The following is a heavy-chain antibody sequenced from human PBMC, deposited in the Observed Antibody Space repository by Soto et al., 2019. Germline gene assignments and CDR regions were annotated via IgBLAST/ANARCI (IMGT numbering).Heavy chain of an antibody. D-gene: IGHD2-2*01. V-gene: IGHV3-21*01. CDR3: ARARLGYCSSTSCYPRDYYYYYMDV. Sequence: GGSLRLSCAASGFTFSSYSMNWVRQAPGKGLEWVSSISSSSSYIYYADSVKGRFTISRDNAKNSLYLQMNSLRAEDTAVYYCARARLGYCSSTSCYPRDYYYYYMDVWGKGTTVTVSS. J-gene: IGHJ6*03. CDR2: ISSSSSYI. CDR1: GFTFSSYS.